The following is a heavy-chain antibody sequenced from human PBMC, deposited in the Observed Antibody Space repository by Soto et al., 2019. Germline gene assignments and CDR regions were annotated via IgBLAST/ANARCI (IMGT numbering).Heavy chain of an antibody. CDR3: AFDF. CDR2: ISGSGGST. V-gene: IGHV3-23*01. Sequence: EVQLLESGGGLVQPGGSLRLSCAASGFTFSFYAMTWVRQAPGKGLEWVSIISGSGGSTLYADSVQGRFTISRDNSKNTLYLQMNSVGAEDTAIYYCAFDFWGQGTLVTVSS. CDR1: GFTFSFYA. J-gene: IGHJ4*02.